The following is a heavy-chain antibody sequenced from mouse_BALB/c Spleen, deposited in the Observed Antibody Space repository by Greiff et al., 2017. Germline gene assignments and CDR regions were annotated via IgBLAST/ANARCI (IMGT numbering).Heavy chain of an antibody. CDR3: ARGGWYFDY. CDR1: GFTFSSFG. Sequence: EVHLVESGGGLVQPGGSRKLSCAASGFTFSSFGMHWVRQAPEKGLEWVAYISSGSSTIYYADTVKGRFTISRDNPKNTLFLQMTSLRSEDTAMYYCARGGWYFDYWGQGTTLTVSS. V-gene: IGHV5-17*02. J-gene: IGHJ2*01. D-gene: IGHD1-1*02. CDR2: ISSGSSTI.